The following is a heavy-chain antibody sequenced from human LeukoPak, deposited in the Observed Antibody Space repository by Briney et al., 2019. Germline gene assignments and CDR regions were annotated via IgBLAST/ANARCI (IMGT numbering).Heavy chain of an antibody. CDR3: ARGEAYYDRNGLPGAALDF. CDR2: IAYDGTDK. Sequence: GRSLRLSCEASTFIFSDHSMHWVRQAPGKGLEWVAAIAYDGTDKYYADSVTGRFTISRDNSKNTVSLQLNSLRVEDAAVYYCARGEAYYDRNGLPGAALDFWGLGTLVTVSS. CDR1: TFIFSDHS. J-gene: IGHJ3*01. D-gene: IGHD3-22*01. V-gene: IGHV3-30-3*01.